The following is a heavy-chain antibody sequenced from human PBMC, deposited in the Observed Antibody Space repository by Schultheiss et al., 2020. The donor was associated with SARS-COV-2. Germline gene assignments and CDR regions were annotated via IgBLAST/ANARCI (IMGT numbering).Heavy chain of an antibody. Sequence: GGSLRLSCVTSGFTFSSYAMSWVRQAPGKGLEWVSAISGSGGSTYYADSVKGRFTISRDNSKNTLYLQMNSLRAEDTAVYYCAREVGYYYYMDVWGKGTTVTVSS. CDR3: AREVGYYYYMDV. J-gene: IGHJ6*03. V-gene: IGHV3-23*01. D-gene: IGHD2-15*01. CDR1: GFTFSSYA. CDR2: ISGSGGST.